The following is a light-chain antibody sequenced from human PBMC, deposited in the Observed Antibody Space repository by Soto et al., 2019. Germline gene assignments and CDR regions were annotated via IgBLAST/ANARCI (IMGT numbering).Light chain of an antibody. V-gene: IGKV3-20*01. CDR3: QQYGSSSWT. J-gene: IGKJ1*01. Sequence: EIVLTQSPGTLSLSPGERATLSCRASQSVSSSYLAWYQQKPGQAPRLLIYGTSSKATAIPDRFSGSGSGTDFTRTISRLEPEDFAVYYCQQYGSSSWTFGQGPKVEIK. CDR1: QSVSSSY. CDR2: GTS.